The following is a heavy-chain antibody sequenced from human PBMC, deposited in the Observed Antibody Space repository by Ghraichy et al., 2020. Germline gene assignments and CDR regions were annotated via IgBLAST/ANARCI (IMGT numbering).Heavy chain of an antibody. CDR3: ARLNGASSSMGSDY. J-gene: IGHJ4*02. Sequence: SQTLSRTCSVSGGSISGSSYYWGWIRPPPGKGLEWIGSLYFGGKTYYSPSLKSRVTISVDTSKNQFSLKMSSVTAADTAVYYCARLNGASSSMGSDYWGQGTQVSVSS. CDR2: LYFGGKT. D-gene: IGHD2-8*01. V-gene: IGHV4-39*01. CDR1: GGSISGSSYY.